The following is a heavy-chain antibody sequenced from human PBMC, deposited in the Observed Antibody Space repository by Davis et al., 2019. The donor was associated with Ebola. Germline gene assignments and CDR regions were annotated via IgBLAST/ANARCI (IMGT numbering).Heavy chain of an antibody. CDR1: GYTFTSYY. CDR2: IIPIFGTA. Sequence: AASVKVSCKASGYTFTSYYMRWVRQAPGQGLEWMGGIIPIFGTANYAQKFQGRVTITADESTSTAYMELSSLRSEDTAVYYCATGARSVLRYFDWLPIFDYWGQGTLVTVSS. D-gene: IGHD3-9*01. V-gene: IGHV1-69*13. CDR3: ATGARSVLRYFDWLPIFDY. J-gene: IGHJ4*02.